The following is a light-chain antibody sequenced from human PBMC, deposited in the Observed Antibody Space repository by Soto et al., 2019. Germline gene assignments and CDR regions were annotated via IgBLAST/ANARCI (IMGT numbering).Light chain of an antibody. J-gene: IGLJ1*01. CDR3: NSYTGSSTFV. V-gene: IGLV2-14*01. CDR1: SSDVGGYNY. CDR2: GVT. Sequence: QSALTQPASVSGSPGQSITISCTGTSSDVGGYNYVSWYQQRPGKAPKLMIYGVTNRPSGVSSRFSGSRSGNTASLTISGLQAEDEAEYFCNSYTGSSTFVFGTGTKLTVL.